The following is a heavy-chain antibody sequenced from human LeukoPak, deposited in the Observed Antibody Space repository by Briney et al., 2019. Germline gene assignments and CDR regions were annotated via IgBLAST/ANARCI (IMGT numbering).Heavy chain of an antibody. CDR3: ATSGSYRDY. CDR1: GGSFSGYN. Sequence: SETLSLTCAVYGGSFSGYNWSWIRQPPGKGLEWIGEINQSGSTNYNPSLKSRVTISADTSKNQFSLKLSSVTAADKAAYYCATSGSYRDYWGQGTLVTVSS. V-gene: IGHV4-34*01. J-gene: IGHJ4*02. D-gene: IGHD1-26*01. CDR2: INQSGST.